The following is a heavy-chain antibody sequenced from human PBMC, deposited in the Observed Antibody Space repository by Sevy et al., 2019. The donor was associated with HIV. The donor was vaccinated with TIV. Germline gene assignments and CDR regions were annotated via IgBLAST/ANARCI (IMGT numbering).Heavy chain of an antibody. CDR1: GFTFSTYD. CDR2: IRQDGNEI. Sequence: GGSLRLSCAASGFTFSTYDMHWVRQAPGKGLEWVANIRQDGNEIYYADSVKGRFTISRDNAKESVYLQMSNLRVEDTGIYYCARRYFDLWGQGTLVTVSS. J-gene: IGHJ4*02. V-gene: IGHV3-7*01. CDR3: ARRYFDL.